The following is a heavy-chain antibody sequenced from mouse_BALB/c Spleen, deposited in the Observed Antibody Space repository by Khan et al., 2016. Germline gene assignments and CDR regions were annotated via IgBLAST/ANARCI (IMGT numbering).Heavy chain of an antibody. J-gene: IGHJ1*01. CDR2: ISSGGSYT. CDR3: ASTTVEYWYFDV. CDR1: GFTFSSYG. Sequence: EVELVESGGDLVKPGGSLKLSCAASGFTFSSYGMSWVRQTPDKRLEWVATISSGGSYTYYPDSVKGRFTISRDNAKNTLYLQMSSLKSEDTAMYYCASTTVEYWYFDVWGAGTTVTVSS. V-gene: IGHV5-6*01. D-gene: IGHD1-1*01.